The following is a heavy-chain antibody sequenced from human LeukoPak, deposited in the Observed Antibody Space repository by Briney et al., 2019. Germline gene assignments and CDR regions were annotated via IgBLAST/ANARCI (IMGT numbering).Heavy chain of an antibody. CDR2: ISYSGGTT. V-gene: IGHV3-23*01. CDR1: GFTFSSYA. D-gene: IGHD6-13*01. J-gene: IGHJ4*02. CDR3: AKDSGIAAAGTFDY. Sequence: GGSLRLSCAASGFTFSSYAMGWVRQAPGKGLEWVSSISYSGGTTHYADSVKGRFTISRDNSKNTLYLQMNSLRAEDTAVYYCAKDSGIAAAGTFDYWGQGTLVTVSS.